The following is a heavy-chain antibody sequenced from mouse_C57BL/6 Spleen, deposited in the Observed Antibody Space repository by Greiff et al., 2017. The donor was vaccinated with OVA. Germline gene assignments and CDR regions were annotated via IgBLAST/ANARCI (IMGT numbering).Heavy chain of an antibody. V-gene: IGHV3-6*01. Sequence: EVQRVESGPGLVKPSQSLSLTCSVTGYSITSGYYWNWIRQFPGNKLEWMGYISYDGSNNYNPSLKNRISITRDTSKNQFFLKLNSVTTEDTATYYCAREGIYYGSVYYYAMDYWGQGTSVTVSS. CDR3: AREGIYYGSVYYYAMDY. J-gene: IGHJ4*01. CDR1: GYSITSGYY. CDR2: ISYDGSN. D-gene: IGHD1-1*01.